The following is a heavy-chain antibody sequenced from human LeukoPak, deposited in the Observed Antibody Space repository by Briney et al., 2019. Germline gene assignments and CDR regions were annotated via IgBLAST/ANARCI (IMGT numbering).Heavy chain of an antibody. J-gene: IGHJ4*02. CDR2: IRHDGSIK. CDR1: GFIFSTYG. D-gene: IGHD3-16*01. Sequence: PGVSLRLSCAASGFIFSTYGTYWVRQAPGKGLEWVAFIRHDGSIKNYADSVKGRSTISRDNSKNTLYLQMNSLRAEDTAVYYCAKDSLADIDYWGQGTLVTVSS. V-gene: IGHV3-30*02. CDR3: AKDSLADIDY.